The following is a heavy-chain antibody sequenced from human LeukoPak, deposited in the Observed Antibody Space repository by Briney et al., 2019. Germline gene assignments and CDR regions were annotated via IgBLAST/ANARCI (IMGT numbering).Heavy chain of an antibody. J-gene: IGHJ4*02. Sequence: PGGSLRLSCAASGFALSSFGMHWVRQAPGKGREWVAVVSFDGSKKYYGDSVKGRFTISRDNSKNMMYLQMNSLRTDDTALYYCARGGQITSSGGWDFEFWGQGTLVSVSS. CDR2: VSFDGSKK. D-gene: IGHD6-19*01. CDR1: GFALSSFG. V-gene: IGHV3-30*03. CDR3: ARGGQITSSGGWDFEF.